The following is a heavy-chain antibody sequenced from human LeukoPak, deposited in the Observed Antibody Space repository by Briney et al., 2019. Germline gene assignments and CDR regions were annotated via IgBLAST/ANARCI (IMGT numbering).Heavy chain of an antibody. CDR2: IYYSGST. CDR1: GGSISSYY. V-gene: IGHV4-59*01. CDR3: ARDRGIVVVPAAMPVGYYYGMDV. Sequence: PSETLSLTCTVSGGSISSYYWSWIRRPPGKGLEWIGYIYYSGSTNYNPSLKSRVTISVDTSKNQFSLKLSSVTAADTAVYYCARDRGIVVVPAAMPVGYYYGMDVWGQGTTVTVSS. J-gene: IGHJ6*02. D-gene: IGHD2-2*01.